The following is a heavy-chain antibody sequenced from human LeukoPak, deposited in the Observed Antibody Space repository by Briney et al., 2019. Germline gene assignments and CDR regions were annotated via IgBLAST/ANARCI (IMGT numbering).Heavy chain of an antibody. V-gene: IGHV4-31*03. D-gene: IGHD5-18*01. Sequence: SQTLSLTCTVSGGSISSGGYYWSWIRQHPGKGLEWIGYIYYSGSTYYNPSLKSRVTISVDTSKNQFSLKLNSVTAADTAVYYCARAGRGYSYGYGDFDYWGQGTLVTVSS. CDR3: ARAGRGYSYGYGDFDY. J-gene: IGHJ4*02. CDR1: GGSISSGGYY. CDR2: IYYSGST.